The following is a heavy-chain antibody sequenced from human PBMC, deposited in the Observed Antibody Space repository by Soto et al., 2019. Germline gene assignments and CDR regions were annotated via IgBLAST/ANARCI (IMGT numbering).Heavy chain of an antibody. Sequence: ASVEVSCKASGYTFTSYDINWVRQATGQGLEWMGWMNPNSGNTGYAQKFQGRVTMTRNTSISTAYMELSSLRSEDTAVYYCASVTYYDFWSGYYTGGMDVWGQGTTVTVSS. CDR2: MNPNSGNT. V-gene: IGHV1-8*01. CDR1: GYTFTSYD. J-gene: IGHJ6*02. CDR3: ASVTYYDFWSGYYTGGMDV. D-gene: IGHD3-3*01.